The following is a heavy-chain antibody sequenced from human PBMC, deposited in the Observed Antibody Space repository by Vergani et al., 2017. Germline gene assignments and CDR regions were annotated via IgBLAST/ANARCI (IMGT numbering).Heavy chain of an antibody. CDR3: ASLPAYDFWSGYHQDY. CDR1: GGTFSSYA. J-gene: IGHJ4*02. Sequence: QVQLLQSGAEVKKPVSSVKVSCKASGGTFSSYAISWVRQAPGQGLEWMGGIIPIFGTANYAQKFQGRVTITADESTSTAYMELSSLRSEDTAVYYCASLPAYDFWSGYHQDYWGQGTLVTVSS. CDR2: IIPIFGTA. D-gene: IGHD3-3*01. V-gene: IGHV1-69*01.